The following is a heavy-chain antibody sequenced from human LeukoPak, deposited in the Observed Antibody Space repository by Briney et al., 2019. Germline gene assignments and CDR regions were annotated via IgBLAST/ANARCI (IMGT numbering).Heavy chain of an antibody. J-gene: IGHJ5*02. D-gene: IGHD3-10*01. CDR2: IYYSGST. V-gene: IGHV4-59*01. CDR1: GGSISSYY. CDR3: ARELTMARSDP. Sequence: KPSETLSLTCTVSGGSISSYYWSWIRQPPGKGLEWIGYIYYSGSTNYNPSLKSRVTISVDTSKNQFSLKLSSVTAADTAVYYCARELTMARSDPWGQGTLVTVSS.